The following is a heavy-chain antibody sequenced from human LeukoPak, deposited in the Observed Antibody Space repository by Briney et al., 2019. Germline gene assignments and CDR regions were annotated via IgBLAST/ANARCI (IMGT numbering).Heavy chain of an antibody. CDR1: GGTFSSYA. CDR2: IIPILGIA. CDR3: ASREYSGYDYDY. V-gene: IGHV1-69*04. Sequence: SVKVSCKASGGTFSSYAISWVRQAPGQGLEWMGRIIPILGIANYAQKFQGRVTITADKSTSTAYMELSSLRSEDTAVYYCASREYSGYDYDYWGQGTLVTVSS. D-gene: IGHD5-12*01. J-gene: IGHJ4*02.